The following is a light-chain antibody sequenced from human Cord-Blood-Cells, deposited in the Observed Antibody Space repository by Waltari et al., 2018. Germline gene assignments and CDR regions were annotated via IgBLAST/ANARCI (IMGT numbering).Light chain of an antibody. CDR1: SSDVGSYNL. J-gene: IGLJ3*02. Sequence: QSALTQPASVSGSPGQSITISCTGTSSDVGSYNLVSWYQQHPGKAPKLMIYEGSKRPSGVSNRFAGYKAGNTASLTICGRQAENEADYYCCSYAGSSTWVFGGGTKLTVL. CDR3: CSYAGSSTWV. V-gene: IGLV2-23*01. CDR2: EGS.